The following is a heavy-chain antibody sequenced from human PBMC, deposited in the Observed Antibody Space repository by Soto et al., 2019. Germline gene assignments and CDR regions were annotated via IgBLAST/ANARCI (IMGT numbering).Heavy chain of an antibody. CDR2: IWYDGSNK. CDR1: GFTFSSYG. CDR3: AKDNYDFWSGPDTPSYGMDV. J-gene: IGHJ6*02. D-gene: IGHD3-3*01. Sequence: HPGGSLRLSCAASGFTFSSYGMHWVRQAPGKGLEWVAVIWYDGSNKYYADSVKGRFTISRDNSKNTLYLQMNSLRAEDTAVYYCAKDNYDFWSGPDTPSYGMDVWGQGTTVTVSS. V-gene: IGHV3-33*06.